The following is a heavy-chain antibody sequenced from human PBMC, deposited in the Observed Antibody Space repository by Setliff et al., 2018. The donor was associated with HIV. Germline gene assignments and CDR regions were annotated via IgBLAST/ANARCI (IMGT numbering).Heavy chain of an antibody. D-gene: IGHD5-18*01. CDR1: ELTFSNYW. CDR2: IGQDGSEK. CDR3: ARDDSNGNTDAFDI. V-gene: IGHV3-7*03. J-gene: IGHJ3*02. Sequence: GGSLRLSCAASELTFSNYWVCWVRQAPGKGLEWVANIGQDGSEKNYMDSVKGRFTISRDNPKNSLYLQMTSLRAEDTAVYYCARDDSNGNTDAFDIWGQGTTVTVSS.